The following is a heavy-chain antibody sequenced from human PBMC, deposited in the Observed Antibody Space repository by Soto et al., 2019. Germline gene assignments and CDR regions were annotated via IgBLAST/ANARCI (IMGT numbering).Heavy chain of an antibody. Sequence: ASVKVSCKASGYTFTSYDINWVRQATGQGLEWMGWMNPNSGNTVYAQKFQGRVTMTRNTSISTAYMELSSLRSEDTAVYYCARGQTPYDSTGSGSFDIWGQGTMVTVSS. CDR1: GYTFTSYD. V-gene: IGHV1-8*01. D-gene: IGHD3-22*01. J-gene: IGHJ3*02. CDR2: MNPNSGNT. CDR3: ARGQTPYDSTGSGSFDI.